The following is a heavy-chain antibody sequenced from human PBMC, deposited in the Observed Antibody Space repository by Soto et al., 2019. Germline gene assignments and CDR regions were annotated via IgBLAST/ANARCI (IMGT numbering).Heavy chain of an antibody. CDR2: IKSDGSNK. J-gene: IGHJ6*02. Sequence: GGSLRLSCAASGFTFSSYWMSWVRQAPGKGLEWVANIKSDGSNKWYADSVKGRFTISRDNSKNTLYLQMNSLRAEDTAVYYCAKSGLGYCSGGSCYYYGTDVWGQGTTVTVSS. V-gene: IGHV3-30*18. CDR1: GFTFSSYW. D-gene: IGHD2-15*01. CDR3: AKSGLGYCSGGSCYYYGTDV.